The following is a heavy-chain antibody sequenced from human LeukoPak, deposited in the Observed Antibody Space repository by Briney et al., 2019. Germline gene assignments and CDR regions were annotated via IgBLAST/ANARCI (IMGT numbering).Heavy chain of an antibody. CDR2: IYSGGST. J-gene: IGHJ4*02. CDR1: GFTVSSNY. V-gene: IGHV3-53*04. CDR3: ARVSPEQWLPSYFDY. D-gene: IGHD3-22*01. Sequence: GGSLRLSCAASGFTVSSNYMSWVRQAPGKGLEWVSVIYSGGSTYYADSVKGRFTISRHNSKNTLYLQMNSLRAEDTAVYYCARVSPEQWLPSYFDYWGQGTLVTVSS.